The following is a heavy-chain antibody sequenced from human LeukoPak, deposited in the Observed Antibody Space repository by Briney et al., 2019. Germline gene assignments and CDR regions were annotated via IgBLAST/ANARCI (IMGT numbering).Heavy chain of an antibody. Sequence: PSETLSLTCSVSGDSIDTSSYYWGWIRQPPGKGLEWIGNVFYSGSTYYSPSLKRRVTISLDTSKNQFSLKLTSVTAADTALYFCARLAAYRTTTTCNVRDSFYYYMDVWGKGTTVTVSS. CDR2: VFYSGST. CDR3: ARLAAYRTTTTCNVRDSFYYYMDV. D-gene: IGHD2-2*01. CDR1: GDSIDTSSYY. V-gene: IGHV4-39*01. J-gene: IGHJ6*03.